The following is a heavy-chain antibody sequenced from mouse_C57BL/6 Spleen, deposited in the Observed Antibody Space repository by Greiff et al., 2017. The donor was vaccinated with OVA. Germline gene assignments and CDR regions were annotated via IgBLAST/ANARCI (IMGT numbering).Heavy chain of an antibody. J-gene: IGHJ3*01. V-gene: IGHV1-53*01. CDR1: GYTFTSYW. CDR3: AREDTAQATCAY. D-gene: IGHD3-2*02. Sequence: QVQLQQPGTELVKPGASVKLSCKASGYTFTSYWMHWVKQRPGQGLEWIGNINPRNGGTNYNEKFKSKATMTVDKSSSTAYMQLSSLTSEDSAVYYCAREDTAQATCAYWGQGTLVTVSA. CDR2: INPRNGGT.